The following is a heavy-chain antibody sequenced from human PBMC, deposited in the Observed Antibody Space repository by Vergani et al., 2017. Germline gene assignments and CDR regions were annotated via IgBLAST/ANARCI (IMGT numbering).Heavy chain of an antibody. CDR3: ARMGGYDEGDAFRIGYFDS. CDR2: IYSTGST. D-gene: IGHD3-16*01. CDR1: GDSISSGVYY. J-gene: IGHJ4*02. V-gene: IGHV4-31*03. Sequence: QVQLQESGPGLVKPSQTLSLTCSVSGDSISSGVYYWNWIRQHPGKGLEWIGYIYSTGSTHHNPSLRRRINMSVDTSKNQFSLKLNSVTAADPAMYYCARMGGYDEGDAFRIGYFDSWGPGILVTVSS.